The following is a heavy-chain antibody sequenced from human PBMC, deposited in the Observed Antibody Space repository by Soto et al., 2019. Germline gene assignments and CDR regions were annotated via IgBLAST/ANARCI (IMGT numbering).Heavy chain of an antibody. V-gene: IGHV1-18*01. CDR3: ARGVGAGTYYNQYNWFDP. Sequence: ASVKVSCKASGYTFTNYGISWVRQAPGQGLEWMGWINTYNGNTNHAQKLQGRVTMTTDTSTSTAYMELRSLRSDDTAVYYCARGVGAGTYYNQYNWFDPWGQGTLVTVSS. J-gene: IGHJ5*02. CDR1: GYTFTNYG. CDR2: INTYNGNT. D-gene: IGHD3-10*01.